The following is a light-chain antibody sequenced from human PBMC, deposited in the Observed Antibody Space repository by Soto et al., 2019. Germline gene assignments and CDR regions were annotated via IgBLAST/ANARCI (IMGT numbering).Light chain of an antibody. V-gene: IGLV2-14*01. CDR1: SSDVGVHNF. Sequence: QCALTQPASGAWCPGQSISISCTGSSSDVGVHNFVSWYQHHPGKAPKVLIYGVTNRPSGVSNRFSGSKSGHTASLTISGLQAEDEADYYCCSYTPFYTLVFGGGTKLTLL. CDR2: GVT. J-gene: IGLJ3*02. CDR3: CSYTPFYTLV.